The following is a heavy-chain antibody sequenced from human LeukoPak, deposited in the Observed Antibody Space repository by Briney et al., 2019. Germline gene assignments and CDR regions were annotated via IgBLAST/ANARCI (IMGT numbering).Heavy chain of an antibody. CDR1: GGSISSYY. D-gene: IGHD3-9*01. V-gene: IGHV4-59*01. CDR3: ARGGYFDWLSYGAFDY. J-gene: IGHJ4*02. CDR2: IYYSGST. Sequence: PSETLSLTSTVSGGSISSYYWSWIRQPPGKGLEWIGYIYYSGSTNYNPSLKSRVTISVDTSKNQFSLKLSSVTAADTAVYYCARGGYFDWLSYGAFDYWGQGTLVTVSS.